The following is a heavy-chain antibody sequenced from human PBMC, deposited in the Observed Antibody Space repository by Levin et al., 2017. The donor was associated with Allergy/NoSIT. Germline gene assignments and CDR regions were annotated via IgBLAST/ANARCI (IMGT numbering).Heavy chain of an antibody. Sequence: GESLKISCAASGFTFSNYWMHWVRQAPGKGLVWVSRIKSDGSSTSYADSVKGRFTISRDNAKNTLDLQMNSLRVEDTAVYYCARDPFGVSQNWGQGTLVTVSS. D-gene: IGHD3-3*01. CDR1: GFTFSNYW. V-gene: IGHV3-74*01. CDR3: ARDPFGVSQN. J-gene: IGHJ4*02. CDR2: IKSDGSST.